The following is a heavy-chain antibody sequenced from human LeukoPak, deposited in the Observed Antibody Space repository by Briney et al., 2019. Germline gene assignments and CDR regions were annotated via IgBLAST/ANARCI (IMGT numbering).Heavy chain of an antibody. CDR2: TYYRSKGYN. J-gene: IGHJ5*02. Sequence: PSQTLSLTCAISGDSVSSNSAAWNWIRQSPSRGLEWLGRTYYRSKGYNDYAVSVKSRITINPYTSKNQFSLQLNSLTREDTAVYYCAREAGIAAAGNWFDPWGQGTLVTVSS. CDR3: AREAGIAAAGNWFDP. D-gene: IGHD6-13*01. V-gene: IGHV6-1*01. CDR1: GDSVSSNSAA.